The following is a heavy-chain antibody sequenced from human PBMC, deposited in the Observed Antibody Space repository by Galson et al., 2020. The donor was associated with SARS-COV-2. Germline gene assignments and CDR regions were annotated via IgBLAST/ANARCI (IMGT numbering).Heavy chain of an antibody. CDR2: IIGAGGET. J-gene: IGHJ1*01. CDR1: RFNFQNYA. Sequence: SCATSRFNFQNYAMGWVRQAPRTGLEWVSIIGAGGETYYGESVEGRFTISRDNLRNTLFLQMNSLRVDDTAVYYCAKEAGTGWATDYFQHWGKGTLVTVAS. V-gene: IGHV3-23*02. D-gene: IGHD6-19*01. CDR3: AKEAGTGWATDYFQH.